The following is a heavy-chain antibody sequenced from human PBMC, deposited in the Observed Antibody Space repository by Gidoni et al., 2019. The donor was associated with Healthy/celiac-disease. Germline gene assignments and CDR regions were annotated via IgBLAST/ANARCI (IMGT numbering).Heavy chain of an antibody. CDR2: SSGSGGST. D-gene: IGHD2-2*01. V-gene: IGHV3-23*01. CDR1: GFTFSSYA. CDR3: AKTLSSYWYFDL. Sequence: EVQLLESGGGLVQPGGSLRLSCAASGFTFSSYAMSWVRQGPGKGLEWVSASSGSGGSTYYADSVKCRFTISRDNSKNTLYLQMNSLRAEDTAVYYCAKTLSSYWYFDLWGRGTLVTVSS. J-gene: IGHJ2*01.